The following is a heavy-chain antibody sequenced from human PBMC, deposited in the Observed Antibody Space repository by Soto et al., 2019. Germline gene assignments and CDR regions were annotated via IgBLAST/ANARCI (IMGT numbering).Heavy chain of an antibody. J-gene: IGHJ6*02. CDR1: GYTFTSYG. CDR3: ARDALSYGLDV. V-gene: IGHV1-18*04. Sequence: QVQLVQSGAEVKKPGASVKVSCKASGYTFTSYGISWVRQAPRQGLEWMGWISVYNGNTNYAQKLQGRVTMTTDTSTRTAYMELRSLRSDDTAVYYCARDALSYGLDVWGQGTTVTVSS. CDR2: ISVYNGNT.